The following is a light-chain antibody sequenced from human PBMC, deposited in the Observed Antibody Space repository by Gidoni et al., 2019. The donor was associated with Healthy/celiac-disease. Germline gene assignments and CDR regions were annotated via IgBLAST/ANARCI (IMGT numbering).Light chain of an antibody. Sequence: DIQMTQSPSSLSASVGDRVTITCLASQSIRNYLNWYQQKPGIAPKLLIYAASSLRSGVPSRFSGSGSGTDFTLTISSLQPEDFATYYCQQSYTTLTLTFGGGTRVEIK. CDR2: AAS. J-gene: IGKJ4*01. CDR3: QQSYTTLTLT. CDR1: QSIRNY. V-gene: IGKV1-39*01.